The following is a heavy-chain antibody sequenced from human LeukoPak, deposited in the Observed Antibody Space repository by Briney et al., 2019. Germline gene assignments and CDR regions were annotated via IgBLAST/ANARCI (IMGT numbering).Heavy chain of an antibody. CDR2: IYHSGST. J-gene: IGHJ3*02. V-gene: IGHV4-59*12. D-gene: IGHD3-10*01. CDR3: ATGSEWFGVNDAFDI. Sequence: SETLSLTCTVSGGSISSYYWSWIRQPPGKGLEWIGYIYHSGSTYYNPSLKSRVTISVDTSKNQFSLKLSSVTAADTAVYYCATGSEWFGVNDAFDIWGQGTMVTVSS. CDR1: GGSISSYY.